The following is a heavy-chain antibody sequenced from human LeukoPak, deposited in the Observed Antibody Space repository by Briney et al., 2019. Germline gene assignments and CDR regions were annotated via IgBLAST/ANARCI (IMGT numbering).Heavy chain of an antibody. J-gene: IGHJ4*02. CDR2: ISLNGGNT. V-gene: IGHV3-64D*09. CDR3: VKAARGVPDYYFDY. D-gene: IGHD2-8*01. Sequence: GGSLRLSCSAAGCTFSGYAMHWVRQAPGKGLEYVSGISLNGGNTYYADSVRGRFTISRDNSKNTLSLQMSSLRTEDTALYYCVKAARGVPDYYFDYWGQGTLVTVSS. CDR1: GCTFSGYA.